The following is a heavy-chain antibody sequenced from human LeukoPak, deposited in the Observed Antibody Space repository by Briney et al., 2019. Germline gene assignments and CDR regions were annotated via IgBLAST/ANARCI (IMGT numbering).Heavy chain of an antibody. CDR2: INPSGGST. Sequence: ASVKVSCKASGYTFTSYYMHWVRQAPGQGLEWMGIINPSGGSTSYAQKFQGRVTMTRDTSTSTVYMELSSLRSEDTAVYYWASRLHGNYYGSGSYPHYFDYWGQGTLVTVSS. CDR1: GYTFTSYY. CDR3: ASRLHGNYYGSGSYPHYFDY. D-gene: IGHD3-10*01. J-gene: IGHJ4*02. V-gene: IGHV1-46*01.